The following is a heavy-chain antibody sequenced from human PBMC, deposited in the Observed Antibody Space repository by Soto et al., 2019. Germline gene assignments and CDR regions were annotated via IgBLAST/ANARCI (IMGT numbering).Heavy chain of an antibody. D-gene: IGHD6-19*01. CDR2: IYTSGST. V-gene: IGHV4-4*07. Sequence: NLSLTCTVSGGSISSYYLSWIRQPAGKGLEWIGRIYTSGSTNYNPSLKSRVTMSVDTSKNQFSLKLSSVTAADTAVYYCARDVAAINWFDPWGQGTLVTVSS. CDR3: ARDVAAINWFDP. CDR1: GGSISSYY. J-gene: IGHJ5*02.